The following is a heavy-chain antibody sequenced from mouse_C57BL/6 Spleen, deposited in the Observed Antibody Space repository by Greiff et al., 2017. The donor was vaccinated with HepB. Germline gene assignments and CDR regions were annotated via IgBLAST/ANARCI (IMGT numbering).Heavy chain of an antibody. J-gene: IGHJ2*01. CDR3: ARRIYYDYEGYFDY. Sequence: QVQLQQPGAELVMPGASVKLSCKASGYTFTSYWMHWVKQSPAQGLEWIGEINPSDSYTNYNQKFKGKSTLTVDKSSSTAYMQLSSLTSEDSAVYYCARRIYYDYEGYFDYWGQGTTLTVSS. V-gene: IGHV1-69*01. CDR1: GYTFTSYW. D-gene: IGHD2-4*01. CDR2: INPSDSYT.